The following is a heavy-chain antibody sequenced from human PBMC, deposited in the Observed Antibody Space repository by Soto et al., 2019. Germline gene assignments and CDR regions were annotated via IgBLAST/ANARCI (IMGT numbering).Heavy chain of an antibody. CDR1: GFTFSSYG. Sequence: QVQLVESGGGVVQPGRSLRLSCAASGFTFSSYGMHWVRQAPGKGLEWVAVIWYDGSNKYYADSVKVRFTISRDNSKNTLYLQMNSLRAEDTAVYYCARFDYGGADAFDIWGQGTMVTVSS. CDR3: ARFDYGGADAFDI. J-gene: IGHJ3*02. CDR2: IWYDGSNK. V-gene: IGHV3-33*01. D-gene: IGHD4-17*01.